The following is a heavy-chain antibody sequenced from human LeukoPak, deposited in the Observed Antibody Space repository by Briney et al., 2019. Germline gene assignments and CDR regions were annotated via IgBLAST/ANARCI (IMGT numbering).Heavy chain of an antibody. CDR1: GFTFSSYS. V-gene: IGHV3-48*01. Sequence: GGSLRLSCAASGFTFSSYSMNWVRQAPGKGPEWISCITGSGTDIIYADSVKGGFTISRDNAKNSLYLQMNSLRAEDTAVYYCARDQDYGFTYWGQGTLVTVSS. D-gene: IGHD4-17*01. CDR3: ARDQDYGFTY. CDR2: ITGSGTDI. J-gene: IGHJ4*02.